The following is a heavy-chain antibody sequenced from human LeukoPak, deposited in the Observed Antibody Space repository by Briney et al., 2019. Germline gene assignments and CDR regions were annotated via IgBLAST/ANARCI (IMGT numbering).Heavy chain of an antibody. CDR2: IYSSGSN. CDR1: GGSLSGYF. D-gene: IGHD2-8*01. J-gene: IGHJ4*02. CDR3: AREPTSGRERTIGRPLDY. V-gene: IGHV4-4*07. Sequence: SESLSLTRTVSGGSLSGYFCRWIRQPAGKGLEGIGRIYSSGSNNYNPSLKSRVTMSLDTSKNHLSLNLSSVTAADTAVYYCAREPTSGRERTIGRPLDYWGQGTLVTVSS.